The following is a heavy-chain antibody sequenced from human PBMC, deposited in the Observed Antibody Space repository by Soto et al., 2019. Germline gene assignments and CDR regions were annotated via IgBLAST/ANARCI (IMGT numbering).Heavy chain of an antibody. V-gene: IGHV1-8*01. CDR1: GYTFTSYD. Sequence: ASVKVSCKASGYTFTSYDINWVRQATGQGLEWMGWMNPNSGNTGYAQKFQGRVTMTRNTSISTAYMELSSLRSEDTAVYYCARGRLEYQLLFSNWYFDLWGRGTLVTVSS. CDR3: ARGRLEYQLLFSNWYFDL. J-gene: IGHJ2*01. CDR2: MNPNSGNT. D-gene: IGHD2-2*01.